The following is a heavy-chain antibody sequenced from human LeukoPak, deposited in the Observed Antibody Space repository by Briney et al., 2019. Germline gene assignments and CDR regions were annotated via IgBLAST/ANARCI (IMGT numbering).Heavy chain of an antibody. CDR2: ISGSGGST. Sequence: PGGSLRLSCAASGFTFSSYAMSWVRQAPGKGLEWVSAISGSGGSTYYADSVKGRFTISRDNSKNTLYLQMNILRAEDTAVYYCARDFRGQWLVLCLFDIWGQGTMVTVSS. CDR1: GFTFSSYA. V-gene: IGHV3-23*01. D-gene: IGHD6-19*01. J-gene: IGHJ3*02. CDR3: ARDFRGQWLVLCLFDI.